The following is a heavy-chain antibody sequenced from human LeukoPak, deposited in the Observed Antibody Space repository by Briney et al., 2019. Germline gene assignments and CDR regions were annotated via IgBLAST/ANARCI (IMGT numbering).Heavy chain of an antibody. CDR2: IIPIFGTA. CDR1: GGTFSSYA. CDR3: ATGLRFLEWLEAFDI. Sequence: SVKVSCKASGGTFSSYAISWVRQAPGQGLEWMGGIIPIFGTANYAQKFQGRVTVTTDESTSTAYMELSSLRSEDTAVYYCATGLRFLEWLEAFDIWGQGTMVTVSS. D-gene: IGHD3-3*01. V-gene: IGHV1-69*05. J-gene: IGHJ3*02.